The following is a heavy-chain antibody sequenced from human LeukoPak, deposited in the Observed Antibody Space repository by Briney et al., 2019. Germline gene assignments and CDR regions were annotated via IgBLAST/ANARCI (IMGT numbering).Heavy chain of an antibody. V-gene: IGHV4-59*08. Sequence: SETLSLTCTVSGGSISSYYWNWIRQPPGKGLEWIGYIYYSGSTNYNPSLKSRVTISVDTSKNQFSLELSSVTAADTAVYYCARRNAFDIWGQGTMVTVSS. CDR1: GGSISSYY. CDR2: IYYSGST. CDR3: ARRNAFDI. J-gene: IGHJ3*02.